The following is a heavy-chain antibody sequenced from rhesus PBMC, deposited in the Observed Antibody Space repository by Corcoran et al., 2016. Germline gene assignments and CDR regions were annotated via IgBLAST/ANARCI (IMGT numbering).Heavy chain of an antibody. J-gene: IGHJ6*01. CDR1: GGSVSGYW. D-gene: IGHD3-28*01. CDR2: IRSGGST. Sequence: QVQLQQWGEGLVKPSETLSLTCAVYGGSVSGYWWGWIRQPPGKGLEWIGRIRSGGSTNYNPSLESRLPISIDTSKNQFSLKLSSVTAADTAVYYCARRSVVIDYGLDSWGQGVVVTVSS. CDR3: ARRSVVIDYGLDS. V-gene: IGHV4-160*01.